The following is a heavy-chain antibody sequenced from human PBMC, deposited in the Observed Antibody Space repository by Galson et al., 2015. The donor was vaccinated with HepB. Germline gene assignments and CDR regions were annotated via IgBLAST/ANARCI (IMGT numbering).Heavy chain of an antibody. Sequence: SETLSLTCSVSGYSMSSYMWTWIRQPPGKGLEWIGYIYYSGSSNYNPSLKSRVTISLDTSKNQFSLKLNSVTDADTAVYFCASGVTGSYNYYFDYWGQGAPVSVSS. V-gene: IGHV4-59*01. D-gene: IGHD5-24*01. J-gene: IGHJ4*02. CDR2: IYYSGSS. CDR1: GYSMSSYM. CDR3: ASGVTGSYNYYFDY.